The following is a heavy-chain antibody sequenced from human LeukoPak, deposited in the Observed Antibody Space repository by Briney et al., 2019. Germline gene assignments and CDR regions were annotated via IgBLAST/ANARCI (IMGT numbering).Heavy chain of an antibody. Sequence: SETLSLTCTVSGGSISSSSYYWGWIRQPPGKGLEWIGSIYYSGSTYYNPSLKSRVTISVDTSKNQFSLKLSSVTAADTAVYYCARDWRSIAAAPFDYWGQGTLVTVSS. D-gene: IGHD6-13*01. CDR1: GGSISSSSYY. CDR2: IYYSGST. CDR3: ARDWRSIAAAPFDY. V-gene: IGHV4-39*07. J-gene: IGHJ4*02.